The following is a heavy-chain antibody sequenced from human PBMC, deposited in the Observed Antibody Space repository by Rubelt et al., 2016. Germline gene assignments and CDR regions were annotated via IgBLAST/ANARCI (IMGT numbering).Heavy chain of an antibody. V-gene: IGHV3-21*01. D-gene: IGHD6-19*01. CDR2: ISSSSSYI. J-gene: IGHJ4*02. CDR3: ARAVAGDY. Sequence: QDSGSGLEWVSSISSSSSYIYYADSVKGRFTISRDNSKNTLYLQMNSLRAEDTAVYYCARAVAGDYWGQGTLVTVSS.